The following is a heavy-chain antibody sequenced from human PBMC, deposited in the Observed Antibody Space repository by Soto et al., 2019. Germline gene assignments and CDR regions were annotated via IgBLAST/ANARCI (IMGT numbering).Heavy chain of an antibody. CDR3: ARGIGYGDFDY. CDR2: IYYSGST. J-gene: IGHJ4*02. Sequence: SETLSLTCTVSGGSISSYYWSWIRQPPGKGLEWIGYIYYSGSTNYNPSLKSRVTISVDTSKNQFSLKLSSVTAADTAVYYCARGIGYGDFDYWGQGTLVTVSS. V-gene: IGHV4-59*01. D-gene: IGHD4-17*01. CDR1: GGSISSYY.